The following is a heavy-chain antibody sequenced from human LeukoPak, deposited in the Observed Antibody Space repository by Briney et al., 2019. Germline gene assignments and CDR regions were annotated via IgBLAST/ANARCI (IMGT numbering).Heavy chain of an antibody. D-gene: IGHD6-13*01. V-gene: IGHV3-64*01. CDR2: ISSNGGST. J-gene: IGHJ4*02. CDR1: GFTFSSYA. Sequence: GGSLRLSCAASGFTFSSYAMHWVRQAPGKGLEYVSAISSNGGSTYYANSVKGRFTISRDNSKNTLYLQMNSLRAEDTAVYYCARFQAAAGTRGSDYWGQGTLVIVSS. CDR3: ARFQAAAGTRGSDY.